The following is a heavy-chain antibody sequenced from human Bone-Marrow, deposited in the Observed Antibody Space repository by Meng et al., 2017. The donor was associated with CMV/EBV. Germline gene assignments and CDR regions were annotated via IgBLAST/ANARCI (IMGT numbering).Heavy chain of an antibody. V-gene: IGHV1-69*05. Sequence: SVKVSCKASGGTFSSYAISWVRQAPGQGLEWMGGIIPIFGTANYAQKFQGRVTITTDESTSTAYMELSRPRSDDTAVYYCARDTPYNSTPAFDYWGQGTLVSVSS. CDR2: IIPIFGTA. CDR3: ARDTPYNSTPAFDY. J-gene: IGHJ4*02. D-gene: IGHD6-13*01. CDR1: GGTFSSYA.